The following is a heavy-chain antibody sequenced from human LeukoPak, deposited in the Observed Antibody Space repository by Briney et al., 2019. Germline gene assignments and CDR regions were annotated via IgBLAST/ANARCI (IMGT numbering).Heavy chain of an antibody. Sequence: ASVKVSCKASGYTFTSYGISWVRQAPGQGLEWMGWISGYNGNTNYAQKFQGRVTMTRDTSISTAYMELSRLRSDDTAVYYCARDGGYSYGYTFGYWGQGTLVTVSS. J-gene: IGHJ4*02. D-gene: IGHD5-18*01. V-gene: IGHV1-18*01. CDR3: ARDGGYSYGYTFGY. CDR2: ISGYNGNT. CDR1: GYTFTSYG.